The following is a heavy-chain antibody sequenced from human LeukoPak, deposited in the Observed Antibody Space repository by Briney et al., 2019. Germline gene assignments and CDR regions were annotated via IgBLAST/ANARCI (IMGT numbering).Heavy chain of an antibody. CDR2: IIPIFGTA. J-gene: IGHJ4*02. CDR1: GGTFRTYA. V-gene: IGHV1-69*13. D-gene: IGHD6-13*01. CDR3: ARDFSSWYERPHTGFDY. Sequence: SVKVSCKASGGTFRTYAISWVRHAPGQGLEWMGGIIPIFGTANYAQKFQGRVTITADESTSAAYMELSSLRSEDTAVYYCARDFSSWYERPHTGFDYWGQGTLVTVSS.